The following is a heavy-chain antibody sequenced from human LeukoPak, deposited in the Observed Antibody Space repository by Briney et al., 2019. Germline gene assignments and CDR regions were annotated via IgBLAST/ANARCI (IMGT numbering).Heavy chain of an antibody. J-gene: IGHJ4*02. CDR2: IYYSGST. D-gene: IGHD2-21*01. V-gene: IGHV4-31*03. CDR3: ARIVPYYFDY. Sequence: SETLSLTCTVSGGSISSGGYYWSWIRQHPGKGLEWIGYIYYSGSTYYSPSLKSRVTISVDTSKNQFSLKLSSVTAADTAVYYCARIVPYYFDYWGQGTLVAVSS. CDR1: GGSISSGGYY.